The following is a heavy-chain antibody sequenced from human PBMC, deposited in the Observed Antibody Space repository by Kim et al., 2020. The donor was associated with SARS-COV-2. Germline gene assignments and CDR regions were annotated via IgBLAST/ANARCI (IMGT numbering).Heavy chain of an antibody. CDR3: ARYFYGSGSYYNSYGMDV. D-gene: IGHD3-10*01. V-gene: IGHV3-7*01. Sequence: GGSLRLSCAASGFTFSSYWMSWVRQAPGKGLEWVANIKQDGSEKYYVDSVKGRFTISRDNAKNSLYLQVNSLRAEDTAVYYCARYFYGSGSYYNSYGMDVWGQGTTVTVSS. CDR2: IKQDGSEK. J-gene: IGHJ6*02. CDR1: GFTFSSYW.